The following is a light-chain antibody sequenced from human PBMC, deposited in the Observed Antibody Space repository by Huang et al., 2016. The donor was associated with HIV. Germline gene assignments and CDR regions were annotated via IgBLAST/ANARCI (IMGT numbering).Light chain of an antibody. J-gene: IGKJ5*01. CDR2: YAS. CDR1: QSIGNN. Sequence: EIVLTQSLDFQSVTPKEEVTITCRASQSIGNNLHWYQQKPDQSPKLLIKYASKSISGVPSRLSGSGSGADFTLTIKSLEAEDAAAYFYHQSTSFQSFTFGQGTRLEIK. CDR3: HQSTSFQSFT. V-gene: IGKV6D-21*02.